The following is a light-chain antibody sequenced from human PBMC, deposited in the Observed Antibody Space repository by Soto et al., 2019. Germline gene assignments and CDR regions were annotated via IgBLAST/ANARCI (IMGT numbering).Light chain of an antibody. J-gene: IGKJ4*02. CDR1: QSVNNNY. Sequence: EIVLAQSPGTLSLSPGERATLSCRASQSVNNNYLAWYQQKPGQTPRLLISGASNRATGIPDRFSGSGSGTDVSLSISRLEAEDFAVYYCQQYGTSGLTFGGGTKVEI. CDR3: QQYGTSGLT. V-gene: IGKV3-20*01. CDR2: GAS.